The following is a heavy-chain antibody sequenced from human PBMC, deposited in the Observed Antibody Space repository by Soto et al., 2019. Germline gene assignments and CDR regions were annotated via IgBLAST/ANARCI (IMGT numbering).Heavy chain of an antibody. CDR2: IIPVFATT. CDR3: ARDLSTPGLDS. D-gene: IGHD2-21*02. V-gene: IGHV1-69*12. Sequence: VRLGPSGAEVKKPGSSVRVSCTASGGTFSRDVMTWVRQSPGQGLEWMGEIIPVFATTTYAQIFQGRVTFTADESTRTVDMELSGLIYEDTAMYYGARDLSTPGLDSWGQGTLVTVSS. J-gene: IGHJ4*02. CDR1: GGTFSRDV.